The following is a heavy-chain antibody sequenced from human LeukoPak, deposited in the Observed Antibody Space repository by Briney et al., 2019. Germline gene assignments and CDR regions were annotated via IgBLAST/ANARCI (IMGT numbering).Heavy chain of an antibody. D-gene: IGHD3-10*01. CDR2: ISAYNGNT. CDR3: ARGLNRYDYYGSGSYYSGLDY. Sequence: ASVKVSCKASGYTFTSYGISWVRQAPGQGLEWMGWISAYNGNTNYAQKLQGRVTMTTDTSTSTVYMELSSLRSEDTAVYYCARGLNRYDYYGSGSYYSGLDYWGQGTLVTVSS. CDR1: GYTFTSYG. V-gene: IGHV1-18*01. J-gene: IGHJ4*02.